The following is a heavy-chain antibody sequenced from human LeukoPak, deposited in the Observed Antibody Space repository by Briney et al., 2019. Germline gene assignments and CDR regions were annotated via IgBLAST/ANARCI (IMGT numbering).Heavy chain of an antibody. CDR3: AKGLVPYYYYYMDV. J-gene: IGHJ6*03. Sequence: GGSLRLSCAASGFTFSSYAMSWVRQAPGKGLEWVSAISGSGGSTYYADSVKGRFTISRDNSKNTLYLQMNSLRAEDTAVYYCAKGLVPYYYYYMDVWGKGTTVTVSS. CDR1: GFTFSSYA. V-gene: IGHV3-23*01. D-gene: IGHD6-19*01. CDR2: ISGSGGST.